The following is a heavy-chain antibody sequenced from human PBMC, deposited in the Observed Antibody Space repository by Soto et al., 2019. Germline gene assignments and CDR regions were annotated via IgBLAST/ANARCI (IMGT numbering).Heavy chain of an antibody. Sequence: ASVKVSCKASGYTFTSYGISWVRQAPGEGLEWMGWISAYNGNTNYAQKLQGRVTMTTDTSTSTAYMELRSLRSDDTAVYYCARDDDPLVIDYYYGMDVWGQGTTVTVSS. CDR1: GYTFTSYG. J-gene: IGHJ6*02. D-gene: IGHD3-10*01. CDR3: ARDDDPLVIDYYYGMDV. CDR2: ISAYNGNT. V-gene: IGHV1-18*01.